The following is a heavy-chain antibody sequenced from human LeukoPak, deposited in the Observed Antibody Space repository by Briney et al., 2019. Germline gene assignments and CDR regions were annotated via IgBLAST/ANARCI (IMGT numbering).Heavy chain of an antibody. V-gene: IGHV4-59*12. D-gene: IGHD6-6*01. CDR2: IYYSGST. CDR1: GGSISSYY. J-gene: IGHJ4*02. CDR3: ARGGQSIAARPLDY. Sequence: SETLSLTCTVSGGSISSYYWSWIRQPPGKGLEWIGYIYYSGSTYYNPSLKSRVTISVDTSKNQFSLKPSSVTAADTAVYYCARGGQSIAARPLDYWGQGTLVTVSS.